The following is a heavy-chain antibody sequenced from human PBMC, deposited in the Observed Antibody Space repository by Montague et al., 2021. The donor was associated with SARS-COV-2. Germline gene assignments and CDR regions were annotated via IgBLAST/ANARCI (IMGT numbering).Heavy chain of an antibody. J-gene: IGHJ4*02. Sequence: SETLSLTCAVYGGSFSSSNWSWIRQPPGPGLEWSGEINHSGSTNYNPSLKSRVTISVDTSKNQFSLKLSSVTAADTAVYYCARGYQLRFLEWSTRQSTFDYWGQGTLVTVSS. D-gene: IGHD3-3*01. V-gene: IGHV4-34*01. CDR3: ARGYQLRFLEWSTRQSTFDY. CDR1: GGSFSSSN. CDR2: INHSGST.